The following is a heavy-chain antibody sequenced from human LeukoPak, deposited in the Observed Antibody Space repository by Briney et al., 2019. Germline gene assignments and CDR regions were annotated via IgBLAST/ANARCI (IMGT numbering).Heavy chain of an antibody. CDR3: ARVGSYYCFDY. J-gene: IGHJ4*02. Sequence: ASLKVTCKASEYTVTSYYMHWVRQATGKGHEWMGIINPSGGSTSYAQKFQGRVTMTRDMSTSTVYMELSSLRSEDTAVYYCARVGSYYCFDYWGQGTLVTVSS. CDR2: INPSGGST. D-gene: IGHD1-26*01. V-gene: IGHV1-46*01. CDR1: EYTVTSYY.